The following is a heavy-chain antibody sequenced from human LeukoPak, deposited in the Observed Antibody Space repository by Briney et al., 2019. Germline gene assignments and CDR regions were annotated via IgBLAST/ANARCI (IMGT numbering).Heavy chain of an antibody. D-gene: IGHD5-12*01. CDR1: GFTFSSYE. V-gene: IGHV3-48*03. J-gene: IGHJ4*02. CDR2: ISSSGSTI. CDR3: AKGRSGIVADYFDY. Sequence: PGGSLRLSCAASGFTFSSYEMNWVRQAPGKGLEWVSYISSSGSTIYYADSVKGRFTISRDNAKNSLYLQMNGLRAEDTALYYCAKGRSGIVADYFDYWGQGTLVTVSS.